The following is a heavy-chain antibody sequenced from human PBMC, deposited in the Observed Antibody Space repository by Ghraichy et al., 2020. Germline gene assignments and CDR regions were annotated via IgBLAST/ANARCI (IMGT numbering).Heavy chain of an antibody. CDR2: VSGSGLST. CDR1: GFTFSSFA. V-gene: IGHV3-23*01. Sequence: GGSLRVSCAASGFTFSSFAMSWVRQAPGKGLEWVSGVSGSGLSTYYADSVRGRFTISRDNSKNTLHLQMSSLRGDDTAVYYCAREFSEMVVASGSHYWGQGILVTVSS. CDR3: AREFSEMVVASGSHY. J-gene: IGHJ4*02. D-gene: IGHD2-21*01.